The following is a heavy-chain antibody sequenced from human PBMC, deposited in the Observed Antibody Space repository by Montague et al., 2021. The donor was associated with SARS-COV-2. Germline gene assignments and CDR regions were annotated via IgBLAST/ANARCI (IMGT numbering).Heavy chain of an antibody. J-gene: IGHJ6*02. D-gene: IGHD3-10*01. Sequence: SETLSLTCTVSGGSISSYYWSWIRQPPGKGLEWIGYIYYSGSTXXXPSXXXRVTISVDTSKNQFSLKLSSVTAADTAVYYCASGIYPSGSYYNRYYYGLNIWGPGATVIVSS. CDR3: ASGIYPSGSYYNRYYYGLNI. CDR1: GGSISSYY. V-gene: IGHV4-59*13. CDR2: IYYSGST.